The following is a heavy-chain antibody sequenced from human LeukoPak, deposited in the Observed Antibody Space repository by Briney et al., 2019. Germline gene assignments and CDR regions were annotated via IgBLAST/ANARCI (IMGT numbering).Heavy chain of an antibody. V-gene: IGHV1-2*02. CDR2: INPNSGGT. Sequence: ASVKVSCKASGYTFTSYDINWVRQATGQGLEWMGWINPNSGGTNYAQKFQGRVTMTRDTSISTAYMELSRLRSDDTAVYYCARDKGSAAGTLDYWGQGTLVTVSS. CDR1: GYTFTSYD. D-gene: IGHD6-13*01. J-gene: IGHJ4*02. CDR3: ARDKGSAAGTLDY.